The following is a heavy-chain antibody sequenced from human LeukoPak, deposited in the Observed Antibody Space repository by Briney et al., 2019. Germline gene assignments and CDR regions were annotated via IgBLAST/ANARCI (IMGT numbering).Heavy chain of an antibody. CDR2: ISSSSSTI. Sequence: GGSLRLSCAASGFTFSTYTMNWVRRAPGKGLEWVSYISSSSSTIYYADSVKGRFTISRDNAKNSLYLQMNSLRAEDTAVYYCARDLNYGGNSNWGQGTLVTVSS. D-gene: IGHD4-17*01. CDR3: ARDLNYGGNSN. V-gene: IGHV3-48*01. CDR1: GFTFSTYT. J-gene: IGHJ4*02.